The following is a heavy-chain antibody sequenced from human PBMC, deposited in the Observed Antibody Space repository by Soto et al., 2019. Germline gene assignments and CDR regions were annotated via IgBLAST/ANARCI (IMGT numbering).Heavy chain of an antibody. CDR3: ARDRDRGDSSGGGMDV. CDR2: IWYDGSNK. Sequence: QVQLVKSGGGVVQPGRSLRLSCAASGFTFSSYGMHWVRQAPGKGLEWVAVIWYDGSNKYYADSVKGRFTISRDNSKNTLYLQMNSLRAEDTAVYYCARDRDRGDSSGGGMDVWGQGTTVTVSS. J-gene: IGHJ6*02. CDR1: GFTFSSYG. V-gene: IGHV3-33*01. D-gene: IGHD3-22*01.